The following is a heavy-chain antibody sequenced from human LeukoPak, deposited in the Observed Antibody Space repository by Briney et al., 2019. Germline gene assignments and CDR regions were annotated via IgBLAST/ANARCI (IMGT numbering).Heavy chain of an antibody. CDR2: IYPGDSDT. J-gene: IGHJ6*03. D-gene: IGHD3-22*01. V-gene: IGHV5-51*01. CDR3: ARPLYDSNGPPGTYYYYMDV. CDR1: GYSFTSYW. Sequence: GESLKISCKGSGYSFTSYWIGWVRQMPGKGLEWMGIIYPGDSDTRYSPSFQGQVTISADKSISTAYLQWSSLKASDTAMYYCARPLYDSNGPPGTYYYYMDVWGKGTTVTVSS.